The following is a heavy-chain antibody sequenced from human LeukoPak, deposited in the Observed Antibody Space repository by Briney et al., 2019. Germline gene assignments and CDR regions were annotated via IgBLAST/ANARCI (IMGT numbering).Heavy chain of an antibody. Sequence: ASVKVSCKASGYTFTDYYFHWVRQAPGQGLEWMGWINPNSGGTNYAQKFQGRVTMTRDTSISTTYMELSSLTSDDTAVYYCARNRYGYNFGYWAQGTLATVSS. J-gene: IGHJ4*02. CDR2: INPNSGGT. CDR1: GYTFTDYY. V-gene: IGHV1-2*02. D-gene: IGHD5-24*01. CDR3: ARNRYGYNFGY.